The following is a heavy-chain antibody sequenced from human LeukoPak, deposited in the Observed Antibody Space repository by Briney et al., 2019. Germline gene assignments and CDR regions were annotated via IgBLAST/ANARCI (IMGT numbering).Heavy chain of an antibody. J-gene: IGHJ6*03. CDR2: INWNGGST. Sequence: GGSLRLSCAASRFTFSTYWMHWVRQAPGKGLEWVSGINWNGGSTGYADSVKGRFTISRDNAKNSLYLQMNSLRAEDTALYYCARSAGYYYYYMDVWGKGTTVTVSS. V-gene: IGHV3-20*04. CDR1: RFTFSTYW. D-gene: IGHD6-13*01. CDR3: ARSAGYYYYYMDV.